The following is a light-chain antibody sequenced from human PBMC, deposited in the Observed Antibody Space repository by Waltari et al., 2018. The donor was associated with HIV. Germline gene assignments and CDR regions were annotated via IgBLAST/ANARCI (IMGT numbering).Light chain of an antibody. V-gene: IGKV1-39*01. J-gene: IGKJ2*01. CDR2: AAS. CDR1: HSISTY. Sequence: DIQMTQSPSSLSESVGDRAIITCRASHSISTYLNWYQQKPGKAPKLLIYAASNLQSGVPSGFRGGGSGTDFSLTISSLQPEDFATYYCQQGYSSPYTFGQGTKVEIK. CDR3: QQGYSSPYT.